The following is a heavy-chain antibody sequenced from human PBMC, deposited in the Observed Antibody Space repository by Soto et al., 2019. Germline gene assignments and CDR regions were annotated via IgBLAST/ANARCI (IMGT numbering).Heavy chain of an antibody. CDR3: AKCGSAYYYYYYGMDV. J-gene: IGHJ6*02. CDR1: GFTFSSYA. V-gene: IGHV3-23*01. Sequence: GGSLRLSCAASGFTFSSYAMSWVRQAPGKGLEWVSAISGSGGSTYYADSVKGRFTISRDNSKNTLYLQMNSLRAEDTAVYYCAKCGSAYYYYYYGMDVWGQGPTVTVYS. CDR2: ISGSGGST. D-gene: IGHD6-25*01.